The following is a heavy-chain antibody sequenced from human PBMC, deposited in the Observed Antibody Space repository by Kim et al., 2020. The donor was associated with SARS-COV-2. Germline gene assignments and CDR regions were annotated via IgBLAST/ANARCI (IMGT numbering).Heavy chain of an antibody. CDR2: INHSGST. CDR3: ARGIGSSSSPYYYYGMDV. D-gene: IGHD6-6*01. Sequence: SETLSLTCAVYGGSFSGYYWSWIRQPPGKGLEWIGEINHSGSTNYNPSLKSRVTISVDTSKNQFSLKLSSVTAADTAVYYCARGIGSSSSPYYYYGMDVWGQGTTVTVSS. J-gene: IGHJ6*02. CDR1: GGSFSGYY. V-gene: IGHV4-34*01.